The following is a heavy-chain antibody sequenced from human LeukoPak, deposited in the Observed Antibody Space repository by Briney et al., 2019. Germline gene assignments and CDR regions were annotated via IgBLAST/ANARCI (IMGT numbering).Heavy chain of an antibody. Sequence: GRSLRLSCTASGFTFSSYGMHWVRQAPGKGLEWVAVIWFDGSNKYYADSVKGRLTISGDNSKSTLYLQMNSLRAEDTAVYYCAKAVAATGHYYFGMDVWGQGTTVTVSS. D-gene: IGHD6-19*01. CDR1: GFTFSSYG. CDR2: IWFDGSNK. J-gene: IGHJ6*02. CDR3: AKAVAATGHYYFGMDV. V-gene: IGHV3-33*06.